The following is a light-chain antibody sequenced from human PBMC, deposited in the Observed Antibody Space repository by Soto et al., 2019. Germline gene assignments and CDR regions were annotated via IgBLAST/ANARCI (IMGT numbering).Light chain of an antibody. CDR1: SGHSSYA. V-gene: IGLV4-69*01. Sequence: QPVLTQSPSASASLGASVKLTCTLSSGHSSYAIAWHQQQPEKGPRFLMKLNSDGSHNRGDGIPDRFSGSSSGAQRYLTISSLQSDDEADYYCQTWGTAIVVFGGGTKLTVL. J-gene: IGLJ2*01. CDR2: LNSDGSH. CDR3: QTWGTAIVV.